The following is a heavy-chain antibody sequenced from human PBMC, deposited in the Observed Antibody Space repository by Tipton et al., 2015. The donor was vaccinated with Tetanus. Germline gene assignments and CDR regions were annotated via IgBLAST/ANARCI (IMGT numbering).Heavy chain of an antibody. V-gene: IGHV4-61*05. CDR1: GASIGSISYY. CDR2: TYYSGST. J-gene: IGHJ2*01. D-gene: IGHD5-18*01. Sequence: TLSLTCTVSGASIGSISYYWSWIRQPPGKGLEWIGYTYYSGSTGYNPSLKSRVAISIDSSKNQFSRNLSSVTAADTAVYFCTRGGSYSYGPRGFDLWGRGTLVTVSS. CDR3: TRGGSYSYGPRGFDL.